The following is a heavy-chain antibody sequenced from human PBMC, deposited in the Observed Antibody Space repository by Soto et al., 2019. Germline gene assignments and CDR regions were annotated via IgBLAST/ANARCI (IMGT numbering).Heavy chain of an antibody. CDR2: IIPIFGTA. CDR1: GGTFSSYA. Sequence: SVKVSWKASGGTFSSYAISWVRQAPGQGLEWMGGIIPIFGTANYAQKFQGRVTVTADESTSTAYMELSSLRSEDTAVYYCARVLRGYSYGIFDYWGQGTLVTVSS. J-gene: IGHJ4*02. CDR3: ARVLRGYSYGIFDY. D-gene: IGHD5-18*01. V-gene: IGHV1-69*13.